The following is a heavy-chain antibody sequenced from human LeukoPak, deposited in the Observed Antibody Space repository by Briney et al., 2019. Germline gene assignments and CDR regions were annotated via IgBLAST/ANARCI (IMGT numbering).Heavy chain of an antibody. CDR2: INTNTGNP. V-gene: IGHV7-4-1*02. J-gene: IGHJ6*02. CDR3: ARGPYSSLPYYYYGMDV. Sequence: GASVKVSCKASGYTFTGYYMHWVRQAPGQGLEWMGWINTNTGNPTYAQGFTGRFVFSLDTSVSTAYLQISSLKAEDTAVYYCARGPYSSLPYYYYGMDVWGQGTTVTVSS. CDR1: GYTFTGYY. D-gene: IGHD6-13*01.